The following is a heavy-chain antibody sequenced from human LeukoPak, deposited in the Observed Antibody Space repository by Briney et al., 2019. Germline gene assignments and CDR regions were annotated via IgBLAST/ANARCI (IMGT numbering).Heavy chain of an antibody. Sequence: GGSLRLSCVASGFTFGKYWMSWVRQAPGKGLEWVANIKLDGSEKNYVDSVKGRFTNSRDNTKNSLYLQMNSLRAEDTAVFYCARDQYDTWSRRGNFDSWGQGTLVIVSS. V-gene: IGHV3-7*03. J-gene: IGHJ4*02. CDR1: GFTFGKYW. D-gene: IGHD3-3*01. CDR2: IKLDGSEK. CDR3: ARDQYDTWSRRGNFDS.